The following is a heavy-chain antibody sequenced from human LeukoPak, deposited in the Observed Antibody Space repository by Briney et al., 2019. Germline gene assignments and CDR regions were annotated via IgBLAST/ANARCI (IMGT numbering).Heavy chain of an antibody. Sequence: QSGGSLRLSCAASGFTFSSYAMHWVRQAPGKGLEWVAVISYDGSNKYYADSVKGRFTISRDNSKNTLYLQMNSLRAEDTAVYYCARFGGVTLGFDYWGQGTLVTVSS. V-gene: IGHV3-30*04. J-gene: IGHJ4*02. CDR1: GFTFSSYA. D-gene: IGHD3-16*01. CDR2: ISYDGSNK. CDR3: ARFGGVTLGFDY.